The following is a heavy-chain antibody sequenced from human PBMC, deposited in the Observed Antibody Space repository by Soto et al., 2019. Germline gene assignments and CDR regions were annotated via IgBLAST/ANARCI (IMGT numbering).Heavy chain of an antibody. J-gene: IGHJ4*02. V-gene: IGHV3-33*06. CDR3: AKGGNVGCWEYYLDY. D-gene: IGHD1-1*01. CDR2: IWFDGSNE. CDR1: GFTFSNHG. Sequence: QVQLVESGGGVVQPGRSLRLSCVASGFTFSNHGMHWVRQAPGKGLEWVAVIWFDGSNEYYADSVKGRFTISRDNSRNTLYLQIDSLRAEDTGVYYCAKGGNVGCWEYYLDYWGQGTLVTVSS.